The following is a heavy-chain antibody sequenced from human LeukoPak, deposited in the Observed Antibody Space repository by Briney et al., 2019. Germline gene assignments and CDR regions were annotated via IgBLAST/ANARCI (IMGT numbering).Heavy chain of an antibody. CDR1: GGTFSSYA. CDR2: IIPMFGTA. V-gene: IGHV1-69*05. J-gene: IGHJ4*02. D-gene: IGHD1-26*01. CDR3: ARVFARGGEISGSYYYY. Sequence: SVKVSCKASGGTFSSYAISWVRQAPGPGLEWMGGIIPMFGTANYAQKFQGRVTITTEESTSTAYMELSSLGSEDTAMYYCARVFARGGEISGSYYYYWGQGTLVTVSS.